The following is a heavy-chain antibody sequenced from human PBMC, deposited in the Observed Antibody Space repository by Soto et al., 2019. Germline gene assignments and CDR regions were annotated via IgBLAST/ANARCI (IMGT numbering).Heavy chain of an antibody. CDR2: INGYNGNT. V-gene: IGHV1-18*01. CDR1: GYTFTTYG. CDR3: AREGSAPYYYYGMAV. D-gene: IGHD6-19*01. Sequence: QVQLEQSGAEVKKPGDSMKVSCKASGYTFTTYGISWVRQAPGQGLEWMGWINGYNGNTDYPQKLQGRVNTTTDTSTSTAYMELRSLRSDDTAVYYCAREGSAPYYYYGMAVWGQGTTVTVSS. J-gene: IGHJ6*02.